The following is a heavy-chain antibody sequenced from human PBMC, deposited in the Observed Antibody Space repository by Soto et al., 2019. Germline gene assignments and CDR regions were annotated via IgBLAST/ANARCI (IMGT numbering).Heavy chain of an antibody. J-gene: IGHJ5*02. Sequence: GASVKVSCKASGYIFTSYGTSWVRQAPGQGLEWMGWISAYNGNTNYAQKLQGRVTMTTDTSTSTAYMELRSLISDDTAVYYCARDRKVWREYNWFDPWGQGTLVTVSS. CDR2: ISAYNGNT. CDR1: GYIFTSYG. V-gene: IGHV1-18*01. D-gene: IGHD3-10*01. CDR3: ARDRKVWREYNWFDP.